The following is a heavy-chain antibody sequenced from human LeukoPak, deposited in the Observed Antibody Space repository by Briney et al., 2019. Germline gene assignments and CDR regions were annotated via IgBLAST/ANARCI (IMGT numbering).Heavy chain of an antibody. CDR1: GGSISSYY. V-gene: IGHV4-4*07. CDR3: AREIDLWDIVVVVAAYNWFDP. Sequence: SETLSLTCAVSGGSISSYYWSWIRQPAGKGLEWVGRIHTSGSTNYNPSLKSRVPMSVVTPKNQFSLKLSSVTAEDTAVYDCAREIDLWDIVVVVAAYNWFDPWGQGTLVTVSS. CDR2: IHTSGST. D-gene: IGHD2-15*01. J-gene: IGHJ5*02.